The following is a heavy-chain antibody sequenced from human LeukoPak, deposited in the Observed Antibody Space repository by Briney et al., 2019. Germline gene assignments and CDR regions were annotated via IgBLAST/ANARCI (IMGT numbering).Heavy chain of an antibody. CDR2: ISGSGGST. V-gene: IGHV3-23*01. Sequence: GAPLRLSCAASGFTFSSYAMSWVRQAPGKGLEWVSAISGSGGSTYYADSVKGRFTISRDNSKNTLYLQMNSLRAEDTAVYYCAKNLRVYYFDYWGQGTLVTVSS. D-gene: IGHD4-17*01. CDR3: AKNLRVYYFDY. CDR1: GFTFSSYA. J-gene: IGHJ4*02.